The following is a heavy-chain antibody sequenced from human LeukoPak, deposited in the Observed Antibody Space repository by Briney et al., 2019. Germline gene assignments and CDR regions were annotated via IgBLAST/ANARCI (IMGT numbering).Heavy chain of an antibody. Sequence: ASVKVSCKASGYTFTSYATNWVRQAPGQGLEWMGWINTNTGNPTYAQGFTGRFVFSLDTSVSTAYLQISSLKAEDTAVYYCARVIRRITIFGVARPDAFDIWGQGTMVTVSS. CDR3: ARVIRRITIFGVARPDAFDI. CDR1: GYTFTSYA. CDR2: INTNTGNP. J-gene: IGHJ3*02. D-gene: IGHD3-3*01. V-gene: IGHV7-4-1*02.